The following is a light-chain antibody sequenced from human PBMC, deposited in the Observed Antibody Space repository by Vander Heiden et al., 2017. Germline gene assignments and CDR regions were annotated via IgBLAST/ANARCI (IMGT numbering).Light chain of an antibody. CDR1: ESVDSD. CDR3: KQYDDWPLT. Sequence: EVLMTQSPATLYVSPGERATLSCRASESVDSDLAWYQQKPGQAPRLLIYDASTRATGITFRFRGSQSGTEFTLTISRLQSDDFAVYYCKQYDDWPLTFGGGTKVEIK. V-gene: IGKV3-15*01. CDR2: DAS. J-gene: IGKJ4*01.